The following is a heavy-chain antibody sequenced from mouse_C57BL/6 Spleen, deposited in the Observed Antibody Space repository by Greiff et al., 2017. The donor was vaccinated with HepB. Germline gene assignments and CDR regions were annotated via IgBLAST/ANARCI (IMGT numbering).Heavy chain of an antibody. CDR1: GYAFTDYT. CDR2: FYPGGGSI. V-gene: IGHV1-62-2*01. Sequence: QVQLQQSGAELVKPGASVKMSCKASGYAFTDYTIHWVKQRPGQGLEWIGRFYPGGGSIKYNEKFKDKATVTADKSSSTAYMELSSLTSEDSAVYFCARDEDDGSYFAYWGQGTMLTVSA. CDR3: ARDEDDGSYFAY. J-gene: IGHJ3*01. D-gene: IGHD2-3*01.